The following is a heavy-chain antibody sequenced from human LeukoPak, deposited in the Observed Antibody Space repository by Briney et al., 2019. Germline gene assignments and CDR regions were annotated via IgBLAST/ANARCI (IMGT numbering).Heavy chain of an antibody. Sequence: PSETLSLTCTVSGGSISSYYWSWIRQPPGKGLEWIGYIYYSGSTNYNPSLKSRVTISVDTSKNQFSLNLKSVTAADTAVCYCARGKGYFDYWGQGTLVTVSS. V-gene: IGHV4-59*01. CDR2: IYYSGST. CDR3: ARGKGYFDY. CDR1: GGSISSYY. J-gene: IGHJ4*02.